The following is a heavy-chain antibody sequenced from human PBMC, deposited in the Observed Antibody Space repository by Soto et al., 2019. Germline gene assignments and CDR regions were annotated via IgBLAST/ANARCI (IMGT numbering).Heavy chain of an antibody. CDR2: IYHSGST. CDR1: GVSISSSNW. V-gene: IGHV4-4*02. J-gene: IGHJ6*03. Sequence: SETLSLTCAVSGVSISSSNWWSWVRQPPGKGLEWIGEIYHSGSTNYNPSLKSRVTISVDKSKNQFSLKLSSVTAADTAVYYCASILYPYYMDVWGKGTTVTVSS. CDR3: ASILYPYYMDV. D-gene: IGHD2-8*01.